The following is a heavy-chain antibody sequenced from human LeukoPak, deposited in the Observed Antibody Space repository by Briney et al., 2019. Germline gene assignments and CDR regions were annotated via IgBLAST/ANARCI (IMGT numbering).Heavy chain of an antibody. J-gene: IGHJ4*02. V-gene: IGHV1-8*01. Sequence: GASVTVSCKASVYTFTSSDINWVRQAPGQGLEWMGWINPKSGRTGYAKKFQARVSMTMNTSISTAYMEVSSLRFEDTAVYYCARGRSGLAAAGTYDYWGQGTLITVSS. CDR3: ARGRSGLAAAGTYDY. D-gene: IGHD6-13*01. CDR1: VYTFTSSD. CDR2: INPKSGRT.